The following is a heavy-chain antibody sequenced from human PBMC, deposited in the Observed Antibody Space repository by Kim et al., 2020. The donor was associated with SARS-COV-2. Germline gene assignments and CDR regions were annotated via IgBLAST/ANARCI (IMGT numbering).Heavy chain of an antibody. CDR3: AGGTYGDNSYWYFDL. Sequence: SETLSLTCTVSGGSISSYYWSWIRQPAGKGLEWIGRIYTSGSTNYNPSLKSRVTMSVDTSKNQFSLKLRSVTAADTAVYYCAGGTYGDNSYWYFDLWGRGTLVTVSS. D-gene: IGHD4-17*01. J-gene: IGHJ2*01. CDR1: GGSISSYY. CDR2: IYTSGST. V-gene: IGHV4-4*07.